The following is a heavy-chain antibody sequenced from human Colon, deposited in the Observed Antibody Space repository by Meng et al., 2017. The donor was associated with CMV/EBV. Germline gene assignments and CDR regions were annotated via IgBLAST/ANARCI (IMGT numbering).Heavy chain of an antibody. V-gene: IGHV3-9*03. CDR1: GFTFDDFA. CDR3: AKDIAMAGVVNGVEN. J-gene: IGHJ4*02. CDR2: ISWNGGRV. D-gene: IGHD3-3*01. Sequence: SLKISCAASGFTFDDFAMHWVRQGPGKGLEWVSGISWNGGRVGYADTVKGRFTISRDNAKNSVYLQMSSLRVEDIGVYYCAKDIAMAGVVNGVENWGQGTLVTVSS.